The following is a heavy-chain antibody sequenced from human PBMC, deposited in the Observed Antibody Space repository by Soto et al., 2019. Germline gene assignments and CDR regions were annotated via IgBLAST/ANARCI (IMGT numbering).Heavy chain of an antibody. Sequence: QVQLGQSGAEVKKPVASVKDSCKAAGYTFTSYALNWVRQAPVQALERMGWISAYSGNTNYAQKFQARVTMTTDTATSTAYMELRRLRSDDTAVYYYASDQTVLDSWVQGTLDTVSS. D-gene: IGHD1-1*01. J-gene: IGHJ1*01. CDR2: ISAYSGNT. CDR3: ASDQTVLDS. CDR1: GYTFTSYA. V-gene: IGHV1-18*04.